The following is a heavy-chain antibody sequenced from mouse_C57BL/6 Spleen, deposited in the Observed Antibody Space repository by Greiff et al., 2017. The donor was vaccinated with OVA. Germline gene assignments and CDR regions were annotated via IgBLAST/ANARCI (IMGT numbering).Heavy chain of an antibody. J-gene: IGHJ4*01. V-gene: IGHV5-9-1*02. Sequence: EVHLVESGEGLVKPGGSLKLSCAASGFTFSSYAMSWVRQTPEKRLEWVAYISSGGDYIYYADTVKGRFTISRDNARNTLYLQMSSLKSEDTAMYYCTKYYDYYAMDYWGQGTSVTVSS. D-gene: IGHD1-1*02. CDR2: ISSGGDYI. CDR3: TKYYDYYAMDY. CDR1: GFTFSSYA.